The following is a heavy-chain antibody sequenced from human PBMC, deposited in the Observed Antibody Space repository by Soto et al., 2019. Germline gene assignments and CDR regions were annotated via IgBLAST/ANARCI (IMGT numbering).Heavy chain of an antibody. CDR2: ISAYNGNT. D-gene: IGHD5-12*01. CDR1: GYTFTSYG. CDR3: ARDLVATIRTHYWYLDL. V-gene: IGHV1-18*01. Sequence: ASVKVSCKASGYTFTSYGISWVRQAPGQGLEWMGWISAYNGNTNYAQKLQGRVTMTTDTSTSTAYMELRSLRSDDTAVYYCARDLVATIRTHYWYLDLWGRGTLVTVSS. J-gene: IGHJ2*01.